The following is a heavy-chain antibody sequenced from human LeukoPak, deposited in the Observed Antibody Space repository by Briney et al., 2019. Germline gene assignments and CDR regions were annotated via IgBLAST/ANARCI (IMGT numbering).Heavy chain of an antibody. CDR3: ARVRADFFGDVRAYYYYYMDV. CDR2: INPNSGGT. Sequence: ASVKVSCKASGYTFTGYYMHWVRQAPGQGLEWMGWINPNSGGTNYAQKFQGRVTMTRDASISTAYMELSRLRSDDTAVYYCARVRADFFGDVRAYYYYYMDVWGKGTTVTVSS. J-gene: IGHJ6*03. CDR1: GYTFTGYY. D-gene: IGHD3-10*01. V-gene: IGHV1-2*02.